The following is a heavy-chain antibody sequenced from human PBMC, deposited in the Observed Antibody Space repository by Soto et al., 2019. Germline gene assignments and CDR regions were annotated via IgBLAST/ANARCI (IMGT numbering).Heavy chain of an antibody. Sequence: SVKVSCKASGGMFTSYVISWVRQAPGQGLEYMGGLIPMIGAPNYAQRFQGRVTITADRSTSTAYMELSGLSSDDTAVYFCARGSSENGFGYWGQGTLVTVSS. D-gene: IGHD3-22*01. J-gene: IGHJ4*02. V-gene: IGHV1-69*06. CDR1: GGMFTSYV. CDR3: ARGSSENGFGY. CDR2: LIPMIGAP.